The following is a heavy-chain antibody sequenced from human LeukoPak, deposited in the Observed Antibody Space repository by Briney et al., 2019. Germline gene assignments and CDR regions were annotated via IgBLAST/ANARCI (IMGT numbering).Heavy chain of an antibody. Sequence: GGSLRLSCAASGFTFSSYSMNWVRQAPGKGLEWVSSISSSSSYIYYADSVKGRFTISRDNAKNSLYLQMNSLRAEDTAVYYFARESYYGSAQNEAFDIWGQGTMVTVSS. CDR1: GFTFSSYS. V-gene: IGHV3-21*01. CDR3: ARESYYGSAQNEAFDI. CDR2: ISSSSSYI. J-gene: IGHJ3*02. D-gene: IGHD3-10*01.